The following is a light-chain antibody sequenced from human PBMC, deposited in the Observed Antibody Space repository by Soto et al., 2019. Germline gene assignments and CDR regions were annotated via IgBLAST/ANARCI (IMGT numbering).Light chain of an antibody. CDR1: SNDVGGYNY. CDR3: CSYAGSYTLV. CDR2: DVS. V-gene: IGLV2-11*01. J-gene: IGLJ2*01. Sequence: QSVLTQSRSVSGSPGQSVTISCTGTSNDVGGYNYVSWYQQHPGKAPKLMIYDVSKRPSGVPDRFSGSKSGNTASLTISGLQAEDEADYYCCSYAGSYTLVFGGGTKLTVL.